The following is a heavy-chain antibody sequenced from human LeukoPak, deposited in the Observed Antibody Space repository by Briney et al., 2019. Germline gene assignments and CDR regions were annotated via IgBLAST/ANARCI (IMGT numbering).Heavy chain of an antibody. Sequence: GASVKVSCKXSGYTFTSYDINWVRQATGQGLEWMGRMNPNSGNTGYSQKFQGRVTITRNTSISTAYMELSSLRSEDTAVYYCASTWEPELPHDAFDIWGQGTMVTVSS. CDR1: GYTFTSYD. D-gene: IGHD1-26*01. CDR3: ASTWEPELPHDAFDI. CDR2: MNPNSGNT. V-gene: IGHV1-8*03. J-gene: IGHJ3*02.